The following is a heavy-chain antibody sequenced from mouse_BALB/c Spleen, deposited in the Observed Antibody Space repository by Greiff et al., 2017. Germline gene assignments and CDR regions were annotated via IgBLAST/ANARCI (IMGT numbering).Heavy chain of an antibody. J-gene: IGHJ4*01. CDR3: ASLYSNSYAMDY. CDR2: IDPENGNT. D-gene: IGHD2-5*01. Sequence: VQLKQSGAELVRPGALVKLSCKASGFTITDYYMHWVKQRPEQGLEWIGWIDPENGNTIYDPKFQGKASITADTSSNTAYLQLSSLTSEDTAVYYCASLYSNSYAMDYWGQGTSVTVSS. V-gene: IGHV14-1*02. CDR1: GFTITDYY.